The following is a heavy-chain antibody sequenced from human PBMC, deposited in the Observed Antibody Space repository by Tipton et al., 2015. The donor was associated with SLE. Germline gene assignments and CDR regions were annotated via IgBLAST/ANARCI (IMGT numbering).Heavy chain of an antibody. D-gene: IGHD3-3*02. CDR2: VSSRGSP. V-gene: IGHV4-61*09. CDR1: GGSMSSDTYY. Sequence: TLSLTCTVSGGSMSSDTYYWSWIRQPAGKGLECIGHVSSRGSPTYHPSLKSRVTISVDTSKNRFSLRLTSVTAADTAVYYCARVSRTFGRLGYFYYMDVWGKGTTVTVSS. J-gene: IGHJ6*03. CDR3: ARVSRTFGRLGYFYYMDV.